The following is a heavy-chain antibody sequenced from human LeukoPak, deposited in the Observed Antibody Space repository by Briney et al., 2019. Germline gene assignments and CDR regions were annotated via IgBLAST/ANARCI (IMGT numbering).Heavy chain of an antibody. CDR1: GFTFSNYA. D-gene: IGHD3-9*01. CDR3: AKERFDWDFDY. J-gene: IGHJ4*02. CDR2: MSGCDRST. V-gene: IGHV3-23*01. Sequence: SGGSLRLSCAASGFTFSNYAMSWVRQAPGKGLEWVSAMSGCDRSTYYADSVKGRFTISRDNSKNTLYLQMNSLRAEDTAVYYCAKERFDWDFDYWGQGTLVTLST.